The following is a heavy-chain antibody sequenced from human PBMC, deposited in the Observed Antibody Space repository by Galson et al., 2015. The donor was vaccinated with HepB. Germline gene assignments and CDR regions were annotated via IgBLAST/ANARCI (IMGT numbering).Heavy chain of an antibody. Sequence: FLRLSCAASGFTLSSYGMNWVRQAPGKGLEWVSFISSGSSYIYYAESVKGRFTISRDNARKSVYLQMHSLRAEDTAVYYCTRRGRETGFYYYYMDVWGKGTTVTVSS. V-gene: IGHV3-21*01. CDR3: TRRGRETGFYYYYMDV. CDR2: ISSGSSYI. D-gene: IGHD3-10*01. J-gene: IGHJ6*03. CDR1: GFTLSSYG.